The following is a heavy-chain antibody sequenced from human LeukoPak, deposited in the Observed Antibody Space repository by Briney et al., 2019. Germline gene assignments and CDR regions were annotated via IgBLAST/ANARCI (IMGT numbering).Heavy chain of an antibody. J-gene: IGHJ6*03. CDR3: ARERFIYCSNTSCYNDYYYCYYMDV. Sequence: SETLSLTCTVSGGSISSGSYYWSWIRQPAGKGLEWIGRIYTSGSTNYNPSLKSRVTISVDTSKNQFSLKLSSVTAADTAVYYCARERFIYCSNTSCYNDYYYCYYMDVWGKGTTVTVSS. V-gene: IGHV4-61*02. D-gene: IGHD2-2*02. CDR2: IYTSGST. CDR1: GGSISSGSYY.